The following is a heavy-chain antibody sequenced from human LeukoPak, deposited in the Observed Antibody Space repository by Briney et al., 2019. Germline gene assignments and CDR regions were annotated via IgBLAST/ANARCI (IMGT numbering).Heavy chain of an antibody. J-gene: IGHJ4*02. V-gene: IGHV4-59*01. CDR2: IYYSGST. Sequence: SETLSLTCTVSGGSISSYYWSWIRQPPGKGLEWIGYIYYSGSTNYNPSLKSRVTISVDTSKNQFSLKLSSVTAADTAVYYCARTTYYYGSGSPPTGYYFDYWGQGTLVTVS. D-gene: IGHD3-10*01. CDR3: ARTTYYYGSGSPPTGYYFDY. CDR1: GGSISSYY.